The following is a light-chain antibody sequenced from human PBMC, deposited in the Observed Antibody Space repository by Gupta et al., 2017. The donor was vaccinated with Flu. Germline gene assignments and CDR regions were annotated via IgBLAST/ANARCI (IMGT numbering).Light chain of an antibody. CDR1: RSVSGN. CDR2: GAS. V-gene: IGKV3-11*01. J-gene: IGKJ1*01. CDR3: QQRSNWWT. Sequence: DIVLTQSPATLSLSPGEGATLSCRASRSVSGNLAWYQQKPGQAPRLLIYGASNRATGIPGRFSGSGSGTEFTLSISSLEAEDFAVYYWQQRSNWWTFGQGTEVEIK.